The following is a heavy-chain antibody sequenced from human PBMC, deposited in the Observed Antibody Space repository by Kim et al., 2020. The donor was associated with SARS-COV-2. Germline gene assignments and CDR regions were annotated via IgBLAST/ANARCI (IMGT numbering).Heavy chain of an antibody. Sequence: GESLEISCKGSGYSFTSYWIGWVRQMPGKGLEWVGIIYPGDSDTRYSPSFQGQVTISADNSITTASLQWSSLKASDTARYYCARQGKGGIQRWRNLRGSLDPWGQGTLVTVSS. CDR3: ARQGKGGIQRWRNLRGSLDP. V-gene: IGHV5-51*01. D-gene: IGHD5-18*01. CDR1: GYSFTSYW. CDR2: IYPGDSDT. J-gene: IGHJ5*02.